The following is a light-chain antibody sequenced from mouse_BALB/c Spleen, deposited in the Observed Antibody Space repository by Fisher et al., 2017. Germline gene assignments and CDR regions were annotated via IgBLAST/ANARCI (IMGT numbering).Light chain of an antibody. Sequence: DIVLTQSPAIMSASPGEKVTMTCSARSSVSSSYLYWYQQKSGASPKPLIHRTSNLASGVPARFSGSGSGTSYSLTISSVEAEDDATYYCHQRSSYPWTFGGGTKLEIK. V-gene: IGKV4-58*01. CDR1: SSVSSSY. CDR2: RTS. CDR3: HQRSSYPWT. J-gene: IGKJ1*01.